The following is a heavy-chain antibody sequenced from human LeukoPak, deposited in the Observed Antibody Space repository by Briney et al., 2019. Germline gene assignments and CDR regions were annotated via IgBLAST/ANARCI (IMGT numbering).Heavy chain of an antibody. CDR2: ISSSGSTI. CDR1: GFTFSDYY. CDR3: AREGVSYGSSSIDY. D-gene: IGHD6-6*01. V-gene: IGHV3-11*01. J-gene: IGHJ4*02. Sequence: PGGSLRLSCAASGFTFSDYYMSWIRQAPGKGLQWVSYISSSGSTIYYADSVKGRFAISRDNAKNSLYLQMNSLRAEDTAMYYCAREGVSYGSSSIDYWGQGTLVTVSS.